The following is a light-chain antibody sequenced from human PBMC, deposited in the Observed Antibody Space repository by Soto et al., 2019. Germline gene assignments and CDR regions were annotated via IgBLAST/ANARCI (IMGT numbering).Light chain of an antibody. Sequence: QSALTQPASVSGSPGQSITISCTGTSSDVGGYNYVSWYQQHPGKAPKLMIYGVSNRPSGVSYRFSGSKSGNTASLTISGLQAEDEADYYCSSYTSSSTLDVFGTGTKSPS. CDR1: SSDVGGYNY. CDR2: GVS. CDR3: SSYTSSSTLDV. V-gene: IGLV2-14*03. J-gene: IGLJ1*01.